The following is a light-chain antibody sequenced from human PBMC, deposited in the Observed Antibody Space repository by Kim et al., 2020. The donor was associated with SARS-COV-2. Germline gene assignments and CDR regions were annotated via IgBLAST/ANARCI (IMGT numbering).Light chain of an antibody. CDR2: AAS. CDR1: QSISSY. CDR3: QQSYSTPQLT. Sequence: SGGDRVTITCRARQSISSYLNWYQQKPGKAPKLLIYAASSLQSGVPSRFSGSGSGTDFTLTISSLQPEDFATYYCQQSYSTPQLTFGGGTKVDIK. V-gene: IGKV1-39*01. J-gene: IGKJ4*01.